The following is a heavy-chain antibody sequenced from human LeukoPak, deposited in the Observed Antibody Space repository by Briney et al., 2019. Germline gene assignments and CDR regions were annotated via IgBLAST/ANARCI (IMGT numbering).Heavy chain of an antibody. CDR2: IRYDGSNK. V-gene: IGHV3-30*02. D-gene: IGHD1-26*01. Sequence: NPGGSLRLSCAASGFTFSSYGMHWVRQAPGKGLEWVAFIRYDGSNKYYADSVKGRFTISRDNSKNTLYLQMNSLRAGDTAVYYCARDPSYIVGASPFDYWGQGTLVTVSS. CDR1: GFTFSSYG. J-gene: IGHJ4*02. CDR3: ARDPSYIVGASPFDY.